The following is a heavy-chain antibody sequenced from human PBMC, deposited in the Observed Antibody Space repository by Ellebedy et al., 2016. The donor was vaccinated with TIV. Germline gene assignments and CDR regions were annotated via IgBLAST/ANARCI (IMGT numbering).Heavy chain of an antibody. CDR2: IVNSGREA. D-gene: IGHD3-3*01. CDR3: TRDGSEWSRDY. Sequence: GGSLRLXXAASGFTFRIAGMTWVRQAPGKGLEWVATIVNSGREAYYADPLKGRFTISRDNAMNSVYLQLNSLSVEDTAVYYCTRDGSEWSRDYWGQGTLVTVSS. CDR1: GFTFRIAG. V-gene: IGHV3-21*06. J-gene: IGHJ4*02.